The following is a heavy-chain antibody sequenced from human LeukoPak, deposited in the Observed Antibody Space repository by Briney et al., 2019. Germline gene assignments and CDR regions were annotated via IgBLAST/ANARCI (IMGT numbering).Heavy chain of an antibody. CDR2: IYYSGST. J-gene: IGHJ5*02. CDR3: ARQAYCGGDCLNWFDP. Sequence: SETLSLTCTVSGGSISSSSYYWGWIRQPPGKGLEWIGSIYYSGSTYYNPSLKSRVTISVDTSKNQFSLKLSSVTAADTAVYYCARQAYCGGDCLNWFDPWGQGTLVTVFS. CDR1: GGSISSSSYY. V-gene: IGHV4-39*01. D-gene: IGHD2-21*02.